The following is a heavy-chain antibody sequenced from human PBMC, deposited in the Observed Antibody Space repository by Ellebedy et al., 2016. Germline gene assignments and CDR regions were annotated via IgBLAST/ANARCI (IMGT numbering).Heavy chain of an antibody. D-gene: IGHD3-3*01. Sequence: GGSLRLSCTASGFTFGDYAMSWFRQAPGKGLEWVGFIRSKAYGGTTEYAASVKGRFTISRDDSKSIASLQMNSLKTEDTAVYYCTRKAAYYDFWSLPYGMDVWGQGTTVTVSS. CDR1: GFTFGDYA. V-gene: IGHV3-49*03. J-gene: IGHJ6*02. CDR3: TRKAAYYDFWSLPYGMDV. CDR2: IRSKAYGGTT.